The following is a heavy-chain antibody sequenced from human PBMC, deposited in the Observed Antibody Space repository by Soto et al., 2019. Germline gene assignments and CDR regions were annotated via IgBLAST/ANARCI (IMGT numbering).Heavy chain of an antibody. V-gene: IGHV3-72*01. CDR1: GFTFSDYY. J-gene: IGHJ5*02. CDR2: VRKETNSYNT. D-gene: IGHD2-21*01. Sequence: GSLRLSCAASGFTFSDYYMDWIRQAPGKGLEWVGRVRKETNSYNTEYAASVKGRFTISRDDSKNSLYLQMNSLKTEDTAVYYCARGRGEHLWNWFDPWGQGTLVTVS. CDR3: ARGRGEHLWNWFDP.